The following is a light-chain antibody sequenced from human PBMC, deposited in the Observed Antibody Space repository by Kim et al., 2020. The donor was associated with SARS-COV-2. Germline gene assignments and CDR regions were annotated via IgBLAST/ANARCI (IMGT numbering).Light chain of an antibody. V-gene: IGLV1-40*01. J-gene: IGLJ2*01. CDR2: GNT. CDR1: SYNIGAGYD. Sequence: RLTISCTGSSYNIGAGYDVHWYQQLPGTAPKLLIYGNTNRPSGVPDRFSGSKSGTSASLAITGLQAEDEADYYCQSYDSSLSGVVFGGGTQLTVL. CDR3: QSYDSSLSGVV.